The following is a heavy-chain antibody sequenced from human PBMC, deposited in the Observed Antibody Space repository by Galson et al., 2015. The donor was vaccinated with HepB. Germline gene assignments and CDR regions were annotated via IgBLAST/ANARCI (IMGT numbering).Heavy chain of an antibody. V-gene: IGHV3-23*01. CDR2: ISASGSTT. CDR3: AKDKSKAGMVFDY. Sequence: SLRLSCAASGFNFTDYAMSWVRQAPGKGLEWVSSISASGSTTYYGDSVKGRFTISRDTSKNTLFLHMDSLRADDTAVYYCAKDKSKAGMVFDYWGQGTLATVSS. D-gene: IGHD6-13*01. CDR1: GFNFTDYA. J-gene: IGHJ4*02.